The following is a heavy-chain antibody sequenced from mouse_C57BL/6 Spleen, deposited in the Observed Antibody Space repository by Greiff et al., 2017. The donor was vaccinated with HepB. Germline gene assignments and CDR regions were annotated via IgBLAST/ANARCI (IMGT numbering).Heavy chain of an antibody. J-gene: IGHJ4*01. CDR2: IRLKSDNYAT. CDR3: TTGPVVATYYYAMDY. V-gene: IGHV6-3*01. CDR1: GFTFSNYW. Sequence: EVMLVESGGGLVQPGGSMKLSCVASGFTFSNYWMNWVRQSPEKGLEWVAQIRLKSDNYATHYAESVKGRFTISRDDYKSSVYLQMNNLRAEDTGIYYCTTGPVVATYYYAMDYWGQGTSVTVSS. D-gene: IGHD1-1*01.